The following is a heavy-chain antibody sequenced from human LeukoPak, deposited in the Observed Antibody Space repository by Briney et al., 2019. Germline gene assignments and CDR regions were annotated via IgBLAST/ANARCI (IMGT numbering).Heavy chain of an antibody. D-gene: IGHD3-22*01. CDR1: GYTLTELS. Sequence: ASVKVSCKVSGYTLTELSMHWVRQAPGKGLEWMGGFDPEDGETIYAQKLQGRVTMTTDTSTRTAYMELRSLRSDDTAVYYCARDGDSSGYHGTFDIWGQGTMVTVSS. J-gene: IGHJ3*02. V-gene: IGHV1-24*01. CDR3: ARDGDSSGYHGTFDI. CDR2: FDPEDGET.